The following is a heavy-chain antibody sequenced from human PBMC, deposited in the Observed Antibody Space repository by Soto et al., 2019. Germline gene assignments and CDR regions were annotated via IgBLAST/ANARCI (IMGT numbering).Heavy chain of an antibody. Sequence: ASVKVSCKASGYTFTSYDINWVRQATGQGLEWMGWMNPNSGNTGYAQKFQGRVTMTRNTSISTAYMELSSLRSEDTAGYYCARATRYCSGGSCYPRKQLGVPNLYYFDYWGQGTLVTVSS. CDR1: GYTFTSYD. CDR2: MNPNSGNT. D-gene: IGHD2-15*01. CDR3: ARATRYCSGGSCYPRKQLGVPNLYYFDY. J-gene: IGHJ4*02. V-gene: IGHV1-8*01.